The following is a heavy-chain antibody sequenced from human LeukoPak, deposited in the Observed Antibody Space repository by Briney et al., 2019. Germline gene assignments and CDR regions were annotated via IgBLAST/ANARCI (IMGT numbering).Heavy chain of an antibody. Sequence: ASVKVSCKASGYTFTGYYMHWVRQAPGQGLEWMGWINPNSGGTNYARKFQGRVTMTRDTPISTAYMELSRLRSDDTAVYYCARGYYYGSGSYSPNYWGQGTLVTVSS. J-gene: IGHJ4*02. D-gene: IGHD3-10*01. CDR1: GYTFTGYY. CDR3: ARGYYYGSGSYSPNY. V-gene: IGHV1-2*02. CDR2: INPNSGGT.